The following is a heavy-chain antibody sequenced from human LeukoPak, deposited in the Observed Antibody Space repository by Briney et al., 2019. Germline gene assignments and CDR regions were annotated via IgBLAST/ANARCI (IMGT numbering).Heavy chain of an antibody. CDR1: GFTFSSYG. V-gene: IGHV3-48*01. CDR3: AKDRYYYDSSGYYPY. D-gene: IGHD3-22*01. Sequence: GGSLRLSCAASGFTFSSYGMTWVRQAPGKGLEWVSYISSSSSTIYYADSVKGRFTISRGNSKNTLYLQMNSLRAEDTAVYYCAKDRYYYDSSGYYPYWGQGTLVTVSS. CDR2: ISSSSSTI. J-gene: IGHJ4*02.